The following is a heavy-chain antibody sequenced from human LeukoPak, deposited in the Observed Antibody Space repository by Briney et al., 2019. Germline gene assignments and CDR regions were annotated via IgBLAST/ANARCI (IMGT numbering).Heavy chain of an antibody. D-gene: IGHD3-16*02. Sequence: GGSLRLSCAASGFTFSSYWMSWVRQAPGKGLEWVANIKEDGSEKYYVDSLKGRFTISRDNAKNSLYLQMNSLRAEDTAVYYCARDFYLSFAFDTWGQGTMVTVSS. CDR3: ARDFYLSFAFDT. CDR1: GFTFSSYW. V-gene: IGHV3-7*01. J-gene: IGHJ3*02. CDR2: IKEDGSEK.